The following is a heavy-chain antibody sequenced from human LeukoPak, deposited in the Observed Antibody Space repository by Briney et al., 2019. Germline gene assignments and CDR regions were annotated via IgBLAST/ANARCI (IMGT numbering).Heavy chain of an antibody. J-gene: IGHJ4*02. V-gene: IGHV4-39*01. CDR3: ARQETYYDSSGYYYRYFDY. CDR2: IYYSGST. CDR1: GGSISSSSYY. D-gene: IGHD3-22*01. Sequence: SETLSLTYTVSGGSISSSSYYWGWLRQPPGKGLEWIGSIYYSGSTYYNPSLKSRVTISVDTSKNQFSLKLSSVTAADTAVYYCARQETYYDSSGYYYRYFDYWGQGTLVTVSS.